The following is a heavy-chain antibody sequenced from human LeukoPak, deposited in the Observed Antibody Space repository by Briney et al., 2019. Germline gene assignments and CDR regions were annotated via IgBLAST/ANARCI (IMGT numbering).Heavy chain of an antibody. D-gene: IGHD2-15*01. CDR1: GGSISSYY. Sequence: SETLSLICTVSGGSISSYYWSWIRQPPGKGLEWIGYIHYSGGTNYNPSLKSRVTISVETSKNQFSLKLSSVTAADTAVYYCARTLGYCSGGSCYSPPFFDYWGQGTLVTVSS. CDR2: IHYSGGT. V-gene: IGHV4-59*01. J-gene: IGHJ4*02. CDR3: ARTLGYCSGGSCYSPPFFDY.